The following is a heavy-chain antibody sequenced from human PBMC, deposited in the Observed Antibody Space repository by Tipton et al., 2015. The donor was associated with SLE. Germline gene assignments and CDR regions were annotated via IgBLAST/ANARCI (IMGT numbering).Heavy chain of an antibody. CDR3: ARDEYRYDATGYHLLGHFDF. D-gene: IGHD3-22*01. Sequence: TLSLTCSVSGAFINDFDNKDSWAWIRQPPGKGLEWVGTVYYTGNTFYNPSLKSRVTISVDTSKNQFSLKLTSVTAADTAVYYCARDEYRYDATGYHLLGHFDFWGQGTLVTVSS. J-gene: IGHJ4*02. CDR2: VYYTGNT. V-gene: IGHV4-39*07. CDR1: GAFINDFDNKDS.